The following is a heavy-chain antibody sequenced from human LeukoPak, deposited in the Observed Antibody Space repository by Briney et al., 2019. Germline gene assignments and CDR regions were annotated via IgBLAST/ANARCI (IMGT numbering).Heavy chain of an antibody. CDR3: ARGTLRSGYDS. D-gene: IGHD5-12*01. CDR2: IYTGGTT. CDR1: GLTVSRTY. Sequence: GGSLRLSCAASGLTVSRTYLIWVRLAPGKGLEWVSSIYTGGTTYCADSVKGRFTISRDNSKNTLHLQLTSLRADDTALYFCARGTLRSGYDSWGQGTLVTVSS. V-gene: IGHV3-66*01. J-gene: IGHJ4*02.